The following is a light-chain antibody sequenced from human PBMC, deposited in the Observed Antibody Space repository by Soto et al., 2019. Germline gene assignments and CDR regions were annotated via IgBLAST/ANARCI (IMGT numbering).Light chain of an antibody. CDR2: AIS. CDR3: QQDNNWPIT. V-gene: IGKV4-1*01. CDR1: QSLLYSSNNNNN. Sequence: DSVMIQFQDSLSMSLCERATINCKSIQSLLYSSNNNNNLAWYQQRPGQAPRLLIHAISTRANGVPARFSGSGSGTDFTLTISRLEPEDFTVYYCQQDNNWPITFGQGRRLEIK. J-gene: IGKJ5*01.